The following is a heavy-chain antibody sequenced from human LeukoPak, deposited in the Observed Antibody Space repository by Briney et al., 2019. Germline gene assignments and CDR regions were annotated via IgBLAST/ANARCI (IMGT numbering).Heavy chain of an antibody. V-gene: IGHV1-8*01. CDR2: MNPNSGNT. Sequence: GASVKVSCKASGYTLTSYDINWVRQATGQGLEWMGWMNPNSGNTGYAQKFQGRVTITRNTSISTAYMELSSLRSEDTAVYYCAGAPQYCSSTSCPYYFDCWGQGTLVTVSS. D-gene: IGHD2-2*01. J-gene: IGHJ4*02. CDR1: GYTLTSYD. CDR3: AGAPQYCSSTSCPYYFDC.